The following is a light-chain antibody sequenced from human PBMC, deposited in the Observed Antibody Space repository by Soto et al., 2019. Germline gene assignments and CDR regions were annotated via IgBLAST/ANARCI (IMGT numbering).Light chain of an antibody. Sequence: DIPMTQSPSSVSASVGDRVTITCRASQGVSSWLGWYQQKPGKAPKVLIYSVSSLESGVPSRFSGSGSGTDFTLTSSCLQPEDFATYYFLQANTFPYTFGQGTKLEIK. CDR3: LQANTFPYT. J-gene: IGKJ2*01. CDR2: SVS. CDR1: QGVSSW. V-gene: IGKV1-12*01.